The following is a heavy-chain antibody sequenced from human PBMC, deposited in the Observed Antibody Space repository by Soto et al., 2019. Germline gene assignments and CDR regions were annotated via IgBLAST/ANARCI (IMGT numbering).Heavy chain of an antibody. CDR2: ISSSGRSI. D-gene: IGHD3-22*01. V-gene: IGHV3-21*06. J-gene: IGHJ4*02. Sequence: GVSLRLSCLVSGFSFSQYGMTWVRQAPGKGLEWVSFISSSGRSIDYADSVRGRFTISRDNANNVLYLQMDSLRVEDTALYFCARDSGYSYGFDYWGKGTPVTVSS. CDR3: ARDSGYSYGFDY. CDR1: GFSFSQYG.